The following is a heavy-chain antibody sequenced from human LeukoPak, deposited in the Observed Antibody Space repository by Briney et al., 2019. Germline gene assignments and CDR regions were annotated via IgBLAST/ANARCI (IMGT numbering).Heavy chain of an antibody. Sequence: SETLSLTCTVSGGSISSYYWSWIRQPPGKGLEWIGYIYYSGSTNYNPSLKSRVTISVDTSKNQFSLKLSSVTAADTAVYYCAREKQLLSGGWPRTGYWFDPWGQETLVTVSS. CDR3: AREKQLLSGGWPRTGYWFDP. D-gene: IGHD6-19*01. CDR2: IYYSGST. J-gene: IGHJ5*02. V-gene: IGHV4-59*01. CDR1: GGSISSYY.